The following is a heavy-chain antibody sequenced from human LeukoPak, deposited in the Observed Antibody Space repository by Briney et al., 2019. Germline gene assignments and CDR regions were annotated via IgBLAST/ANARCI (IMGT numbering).Heavy chain of an antibody. CDR1: GFTFSDYY. CDR2: ISSSSGSTI. D-gene: IGHD4-11*01. J-gene: IGHJ4*02. CDR3: ARASYSSNWYYFDY. V-gene: IGHV3-11*04. Sequence: GGSLRLSCAASGFTFSDYYMTWIRQAPGKGLEWVSFISSSSGSTIYYADSVKGRFTISRDNAKNSLYLQMDSLRVEDTAVYHCARASYSSNWYYFDYWGQGTLVTVSS.